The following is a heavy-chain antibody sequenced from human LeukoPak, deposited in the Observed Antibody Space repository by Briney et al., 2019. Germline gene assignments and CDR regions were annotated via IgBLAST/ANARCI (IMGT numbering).Heavy chain of an antibody. CDR1: GFTFSSYA. D-gene: IGHD5-24*01. V-gene: IGHV3-30-3*01. CDR2: ISYDGSNK. CDR3: AREAEEMATILSENYFDY. J-gene: IGHJ4*02. Sequence: GGSLRLSCAASGFTFSSYAMHWVRQAPGKGLEWVAVISYDGSNKYYADSVKGRFTISRDNAKNSLYLQMNSLRAEDTAVYYRAREAEEMATILSENYFDYWGQGTLVTVSS.